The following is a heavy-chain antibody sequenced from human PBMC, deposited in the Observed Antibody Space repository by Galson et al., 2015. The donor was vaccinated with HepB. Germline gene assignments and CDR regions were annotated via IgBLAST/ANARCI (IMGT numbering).Heavy chain of an antibody. V-gene: IGHV3-21*01. CDR2: ISGGSSYI. CDR3: AKDGDPNSGYDLGYYYGLDV. CDR1: GFIFNDYN. Sequence: SLRLSCAASGFIFNDYNMVWVRQAPGKGLEWVSSISGGSSYIYYADSVKGRFTISRDNTKNSLYLQMNSLRAEDTALYYCAKDGDPNSGYDLGYYYGLDVWGQGTTVTVSS. J-gene: IGHJ6*02. D-gene: IGHD5-12*01.